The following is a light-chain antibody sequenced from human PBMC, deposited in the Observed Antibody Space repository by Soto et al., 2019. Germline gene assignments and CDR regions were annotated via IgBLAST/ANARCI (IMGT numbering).Light chain of an antibody. CDR1: SSDIGNYNY. V-gene: IGLV2-8*01. CDR2: EVN. J-gene: IGLJ2*01. Sequence: QSALTQPPSASGSPGQSVTISCTGTSSDIGNYNYVSWYQQHPHKAPKLVIYEVNKRPSGVPDRFSGSKSGNTASLTVSGLQAEGEADYYCTSYAGYNNPVIFGGGTKLTVL. CDR3: TSYAGYNNPVI.